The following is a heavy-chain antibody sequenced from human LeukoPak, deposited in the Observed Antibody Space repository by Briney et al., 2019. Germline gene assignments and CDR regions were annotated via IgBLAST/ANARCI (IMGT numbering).Heavy chain of an antibody. CDR3: ARDGNIVVVQAGQVHAGFDY. D-gene: IGHD2-2*01. CDR2: ISAYNGNT. J-gene: IGHJ4*02. CDR1: GYTFTSYG. V-gene: IGHV1-18*01. Sequence: ASVKVSCKASGYTFTSYGISWVRQAPGQGLEWMGLISAYNGNTNYAQKLQGRVTMTTDTSTSTAYMQLMSLRSDDTTVYYCARDGNIVVVQAGQVHAGFDYWGQGTLVTVSS.